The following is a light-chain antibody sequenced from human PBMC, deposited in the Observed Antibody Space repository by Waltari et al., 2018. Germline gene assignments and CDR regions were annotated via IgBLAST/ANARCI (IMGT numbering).Light chain of an antibody. J-gene: IGKJ2*01. CDR3: QQYHESPYT. Sequence: DVELTQSTSSLSASVGDRVSLTCRASHSIGSMLAWYQHKPGNAPTLLIYYASSLENGVPSRFTGSGSGTAFTLTISGLQPDDFGTYYCQQYHESPYTFGQGTKLDI. CDR1: HSIGSM. V-gene: IGKV1-5*03. CDR2: YAS.